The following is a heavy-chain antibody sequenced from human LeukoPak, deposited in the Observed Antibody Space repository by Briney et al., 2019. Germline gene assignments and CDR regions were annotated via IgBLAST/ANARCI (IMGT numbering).Heavy chain of an antibody. V-gene: IGHV5-51*01. CDR3: ARRYCSGSSCYLFDY. D-gene: IGHD2-15*01. Sequence: PGESLKISCKGSGYSFTNYWIGWVRQMPGKGLEWMEIIHPRDSDTRYSPSFQGQVTISADKSISTAYLQWSSLKASDTAMYYCARRYCSGSSCYLFDYWGQGTLVTVSS. CDR1: GYSFTNYW. CDR2: IHPRDSDT. J-gene: IGHJ4*02.